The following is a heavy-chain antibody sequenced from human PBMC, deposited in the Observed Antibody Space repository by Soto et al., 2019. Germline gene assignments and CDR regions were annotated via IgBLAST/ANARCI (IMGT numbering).Heavy chain of an antibody. CDR1: GFTFSSYW. Sequence: GGSLRLSCAASGFTFSSYWMHWVRQVPGKGLEWVSAISGSGGSTYYADSVKGRFTISRDNSKNTLYLQMNSLRAEDTAVYYCAKVADYYGSGSPFDYWGQGTLVTVSS. CDR3: AKVADYYGSGSPFDY. CDR2: ISGSGGST. J-gene: IGHJ4*02. D-gene: IGHD3-10*01. V-gene: IGHV3-23*01.